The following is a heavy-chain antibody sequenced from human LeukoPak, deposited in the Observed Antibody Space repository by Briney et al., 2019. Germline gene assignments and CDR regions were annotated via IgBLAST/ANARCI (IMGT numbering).Heavy chain of an antibody. V-gene: IGHV3-48*03. D-gene: IGHD3-22*01. Sequence: QSGGSLRLSCAASGFTFSSYEMNWVRQAPGKGLEWVSYISSSGSTIYYADSVKGRFTISRDNAKNSLYLQMNSLRAEDTAVYYCARVQGDSSGPNDYWGQGTLVTVSS. CDR2: ISSSGSTI. CDR1: GFTFSSYE. CDR3: ARVQGDSSGPNDY. J-gene: IGHJ4*02.